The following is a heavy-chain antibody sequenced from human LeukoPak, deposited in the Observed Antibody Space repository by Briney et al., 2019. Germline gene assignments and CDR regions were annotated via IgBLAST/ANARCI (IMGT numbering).Heavy chain of an antibody. CDR2: VYSGGST. D-gene: IGHD6-19*01. V-gene: IGHV4-39*01. Sequence: SETLSLTCTVSGGSISSSSYYWGWIRQPPGKGLEWIVSVYSGGSTYYKPSLKSRVTISVDTSKNQFPLRLSSVTAADTAVYYCARNADVAVASVKFDYWGQGTLVTVSS. CDR1: GGSISSSSYY. CDR3: ARNADVAVASVKFDY. J-gene: IGHJ4*02.